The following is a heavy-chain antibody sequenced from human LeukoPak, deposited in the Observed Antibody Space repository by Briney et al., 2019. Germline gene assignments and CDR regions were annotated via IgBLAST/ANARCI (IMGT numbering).Heavy chain of an antibody. CDR2: IYHSGKS. Sequence: SETLSLTCIVSGFSISSGYYWDWIRQPPGKGLEWIASIYHSGKSYYNPSLKSRVTISIDTSKNQFYLELRSVTAADTAVYYCARGNYGDYLDYWGQGTLVTVSS. D-gene: IGHD4-17*01. J-gene: IGHJ4*02. CDR3: ARGNYGDYLDY. V-gene: IGHV4-38-2*02. CDR1: GFSISSGYY.